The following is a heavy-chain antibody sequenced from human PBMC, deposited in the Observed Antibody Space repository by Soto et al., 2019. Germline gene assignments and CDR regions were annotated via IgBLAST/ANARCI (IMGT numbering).Heavy chain of an antibody. CDR1: GGSISSSNW. V-gene: IGHV4-4*02. D-gene: IGHD6-19*01. J-gene: IGHJ5*02. CDR3: ARGIAVAGPPSNWFDP. CDR2: IYHSGST. Sequence: SETLSLTFAVSGGSISSSNWWSWVRQPPGKGLEWIGEIYHSGSTNYNPSLKSRVTISVDKSKNQFSLKLSSVTAADTAVYYCARGIAVAGPPSNWFDPWGKGTLVT.